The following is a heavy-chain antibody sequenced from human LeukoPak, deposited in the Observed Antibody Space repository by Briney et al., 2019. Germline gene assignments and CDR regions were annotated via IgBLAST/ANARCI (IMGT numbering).Heavy chain of an antibody. V-gene: IGHV4-4*07. CDR1: VGTISTYD. CDR3: ASGVTVTKTNAFDI. J-gene: IGHJ3*02. D-gene: IGHD4-17*01. CDR2: IYTRGST. Sequence: PSETLSLTSTVSVGTISTYDRSWVRQPAGQGLRWIGLIYTRGSTHYNPSPKSRVTMPGNTSKNQFSLKLSSVTAADTAVYYCASGVTVTKTNAFDIWGQGTMVTLSS.